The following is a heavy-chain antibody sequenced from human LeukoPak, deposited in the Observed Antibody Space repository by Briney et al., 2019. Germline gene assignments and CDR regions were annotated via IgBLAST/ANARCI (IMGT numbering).Heavy chain of an antibody. J-gene: IGHJ6*03. D-gene: IGHD2-21*01. Sequence: SETLSLTCTVSGASISSSSWTWIRQSPRKGLDSLGFISINGKTKYKSSFEGRVSMSLDTSKSQFSLTMSSVTAADTAVYFCARRIYSGTVRHLLYSFMDVWGKGTTVIVS. CDR1: GASISSSS. CDR2: ISINGKT. CDR3: ARRIYSGTVRHLLYSFMDV. V-gene: IGHV4-59*08.